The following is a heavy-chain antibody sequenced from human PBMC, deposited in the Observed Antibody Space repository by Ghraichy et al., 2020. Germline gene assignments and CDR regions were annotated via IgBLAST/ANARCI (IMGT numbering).Heavy chain of an antibody. J-gene: IGHJ6*02. Sequence: SQTLSLTCAVYGGSFSGYYWSWFRQPPGKGLEWIGEINHSGSTNYNPSLKSRVTISVDTSKNQFSLKLSSVTAADTAVYYCARGPYSGSYRGSYGMDVWGQGTTVPVSS. CDR1: GGSFSGYY. CDR2: INHSGST. D-gene: IGHD3-10*01. V-gene: IGHV4-34*01. CDR3: ARGPYSGSYRGSYGMDV.